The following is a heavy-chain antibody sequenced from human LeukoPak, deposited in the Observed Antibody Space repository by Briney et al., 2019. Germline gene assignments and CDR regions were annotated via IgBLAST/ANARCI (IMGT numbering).Heavy chain of an antibody. Sequence: PGGSLRLSCAASGFTVSSNYMSWVRQAPGKGLEWVSVIYSGGSTYYADSVKGRFTISRDNSKNTLYLQMNSLRAEDTAVYYCARGVSRYSVYFDYWGQGTLVTVSS. CDR1: GFTVSSNY. V-gene: IGHV3-53*01. J-gene: IGHJ4*02. CDR2: IYSGGST. D-gene: IGHD1-1*01. CDR3: ARGVSRYSVYFDY.